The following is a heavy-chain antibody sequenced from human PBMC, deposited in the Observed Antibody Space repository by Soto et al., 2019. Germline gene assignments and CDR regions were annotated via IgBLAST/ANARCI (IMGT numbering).Heavy chain of an antibody. CDR1: GFTFSTYC. J-gene: IGHJ3*02. CDR2: ISYDGRNK. CDR3: AKGGGYSYGKNDGFDI. Sequence: AGSLRLSCAASGFTFSTYCMHWVRQAPGKGLEWVAVISYDGRNKYNIASMEGRFTISRDNSKNTLFLQMNGLRTEETAVYYCAKGGGYSYGKNDGFDIWGPGTMVTVSS. D-gene: IGHD5-18*01. V-gene: IGHV3-30*18.